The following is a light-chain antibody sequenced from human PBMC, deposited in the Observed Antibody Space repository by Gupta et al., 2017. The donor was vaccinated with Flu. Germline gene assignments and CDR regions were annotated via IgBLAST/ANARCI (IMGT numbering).Light chain of an antibody. CDR2: NNI. CDR3: AAWDDSRNGWV. CDR1: ASNIGSNY. V-gene: IGLV1-47*02. J-gene: IGLJ3*02. Sequence: RVTISCSGSASNIGSNYIFWYQQLPATAPNLLIYNNIQRPSGVPDRFSGSKYGTSASLAISGLQAEDEADYYCAAWDDSRNGWVFGGGTKLTVL.